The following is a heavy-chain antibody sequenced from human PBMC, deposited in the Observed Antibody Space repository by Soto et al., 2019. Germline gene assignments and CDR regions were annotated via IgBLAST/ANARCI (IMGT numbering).Heavy chain of an antibody. CDR1: GFTFRTYS. CDR2: IWFDGSNQ. CDR3: ASLSGNGGY. D-gene: IGHD5-12*01. J-gene: IGHJ4*02. V-gene: IGHV3-33*01. Sequence: GGSLRLSCAASGFTFRTYSMHWVRQAPGKGLEWVAFIWFDGSNQYYVDSVKGRFTISRDNAKDTLYLQMDSLRAEDTAVYYCASLSGNGGYWGQGTQVTVSS.